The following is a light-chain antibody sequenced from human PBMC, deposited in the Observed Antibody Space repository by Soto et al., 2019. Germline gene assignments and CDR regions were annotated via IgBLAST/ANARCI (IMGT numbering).Light chain of an antibody. Sequence: QSALTQPASVSGSPGQSITISCTGTSSDVGGYNYVSWYQQHPGKAPKLMIYEVSNRPSGVSNRFSGPKSGNTASLTNSGLQAEDEADYYCSSYTSSSTLGVFGTGTKVTVL. CDR3: SSYTSSSTLGV. CDR2: EVS. CDR1: SSDVGGYNY. J-gene: IGLJ1*01. V-gene: IGLV2-14*01.